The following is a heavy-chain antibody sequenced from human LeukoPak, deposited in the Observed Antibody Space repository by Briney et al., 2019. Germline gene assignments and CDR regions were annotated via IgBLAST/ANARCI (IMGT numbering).Heavy chain of an antibody. CDR3: VRGLLRYFDWSISLGY. CDR2: INHSGST. J-gene: IGHJ4*02. D-gene: IGHD3-9*01. CDR1: GGSFSGYY. Sequence: SETLSPTCAVYGGSFSGYYRGWIRQPPGEGLEWIGEINHSGSTNYNPSLKSRVTISVDTSKNQFSLKRRAVTAANTPVYNCVRGLLRYFDWSISLGYWGQGTLVSVSS. V-gene: IGHV4-34*01.